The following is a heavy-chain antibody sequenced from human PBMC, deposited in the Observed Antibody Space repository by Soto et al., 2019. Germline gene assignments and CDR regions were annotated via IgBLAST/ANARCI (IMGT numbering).Heavy chain of an antibody. V-gene: IGHV3-23*01. CDR2: ISDSGGYT. CDR1: GFTFSSYG. D-gene: IGHD6-6*01. J-gene: IGHJ6*02. Sequence: GGSLRLSCAASGFTFSSYGMHWVRQAPGKGLEWVSGISDSGGYTYYADSVKGRFTISRDNSKNTLYLQMNTLRAEDTAVYYCANDLATLTSRCLHVLGQGTPVTV. CDR3: ANDLATLTSRCLHV.